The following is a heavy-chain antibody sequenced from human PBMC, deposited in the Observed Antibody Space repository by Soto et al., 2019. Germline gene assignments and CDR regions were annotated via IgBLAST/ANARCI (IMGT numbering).Heavy chain of an antibody. D-gene: IGHD2-15*01. Sequence: GGSLRLSCAASGFTFSSYGMHWVRQAPCKGLEWVAVIYSGSNTKYADSVKGRFTISRDNSKNTVYLQMNSLRAEDTAVYYCARDGYCSGGSCYSVPVFDYWGRGTLVTVSS. V-gene: IGHV3-NL1*01. CDR2: IYSGSNT. J-gene: IGHJ4*02. CDR1: GFTFSSYG. CDR3: ARDGYCSGGSCYSVPVFDY.